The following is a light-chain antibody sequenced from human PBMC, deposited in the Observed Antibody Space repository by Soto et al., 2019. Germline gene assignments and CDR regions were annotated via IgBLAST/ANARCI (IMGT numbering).Light chain of an antibody. Sequence: EIVMTQSPATLSVSPGERATLSCRGSQSVSSSLAWYQQKTGQAPRLLIYGASTRATGIPARFSGSGSGTEFTLTISSLQSEDFAVYYCQQYNNWPLTFGGGTKVEIK. CDR3: QQYNNWPLT. V-gene: IGKV3-15*01. CDR2: GAS. J-gene: IGKJ4*01. CDR1: QSVSSS.